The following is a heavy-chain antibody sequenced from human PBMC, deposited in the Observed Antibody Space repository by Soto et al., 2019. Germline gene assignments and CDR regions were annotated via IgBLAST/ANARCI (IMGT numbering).Heavy chain of an antibody. V-gene: IGHV1-69*01. D-gene: IGHD1-26*01. CDR1: GGTFRGYA. Sequence: QEQLVQSGAEMRTPGSSVNVSCRASGGTFRGYALGWVRQAPGQGLEWVGGIIPVYDSSYTAQQFEGRVTITAVRSTGTAYMEVRSLRPEDTAVYFCARGLHATSGSYYFDVWGQGTLITVSS. CDR3: ARGLHATSGSYYFDV. J-gene: IGHJ4*02. CDR2: IIPVYDSS.